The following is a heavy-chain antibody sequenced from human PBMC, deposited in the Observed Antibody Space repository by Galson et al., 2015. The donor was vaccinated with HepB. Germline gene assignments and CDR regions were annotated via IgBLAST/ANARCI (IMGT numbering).Heavy chain of an antibody. CDR3: AKVLHPLSTNMVFDF. J-gene: IGHJ4*02. D-gene: IGHD4/OR15-4a*01. Sequence: SLRLSCAASEFSFSNYAMSWVRQAPGKGLEWISTTFHSGDNTYYADSVKGRFTVSRDNSKNTLYLQMNSLRAEDTAVYFCAKVLHPLSTNMVFDFWGQGALVTVSS. CDR2: TFHSGDNT. CDR1: EFSFSNYA. V-gene: IGHV3-23*01.